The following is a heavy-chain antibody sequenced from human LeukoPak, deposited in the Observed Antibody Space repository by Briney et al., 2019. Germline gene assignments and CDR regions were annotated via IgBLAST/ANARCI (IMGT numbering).Heavy chain of an antibody. V-gene: IGHV3-21*01. D-gene: IGHD6-6*01. CDR2: ISSSSSYI. CDR3: ARDRGARWWFDP. CDR1: GFTVSTNY. Sequence: GGSLRLSCAASGFTVSTNYMTWVRQAPGKGLEWVSSISSSSSYIYYADSVKGRFTISRDNAKNSLYLQMNSLRVEDTAVYYCARDRGARWWFDPWGQGTLVTVSS. J-gene: IGHJ5*02.